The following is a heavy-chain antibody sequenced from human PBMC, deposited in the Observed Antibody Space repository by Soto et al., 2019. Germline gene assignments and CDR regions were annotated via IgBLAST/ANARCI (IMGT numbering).Heavy chain of an antibody. V-gene: IGHV3-33*01. CDR2: IWHDGNNK. J-gene: IGHJ6*02. Sequence: GSVRLSCAASGFTFSNYGMHWVRQAPGKGLEWVAIIWHDGNNKYYADSVRGRFIISRDNSKNRLYLQMNSLRAEDTAVYYCATNPRGSGSYYKTFYYYYGMDVWGQGTTVTVSS. CDR1: GFTFSNYG. CDR3: ATNPRGSGSYYKTFYYYYGMDV. D-gene: IGHD3-10*01.